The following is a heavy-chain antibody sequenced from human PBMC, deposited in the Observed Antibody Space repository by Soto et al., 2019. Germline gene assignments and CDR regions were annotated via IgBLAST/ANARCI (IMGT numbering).Heavy chain of an antibody. CDR1: GYTFTGYY. CDR3: ARGMNYDYVWGSYRSTGWFDP. V-gene: IGHV1-2*04. Sequence: ASVKVSCKASGYTFTGYYMHWVLQAPGQGLEWMGWINPNSGGTNYAQKFQGWVTMTRDTSISTAYMELSRLRSDDTAVYYCARGMNYDYVWGSYRSTGWFDPWGQGTLVTVSS. CDR2: INPNSGGT. D-gene: IGHD3-16*02. J-gene: IGHJ5*02.